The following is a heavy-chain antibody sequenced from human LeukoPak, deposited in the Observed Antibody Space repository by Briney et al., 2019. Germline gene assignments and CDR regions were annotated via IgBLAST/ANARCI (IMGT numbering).Heavy chain of an antibody. CDR1: GFTFSSYW. CDR3: ARGPPDIVVVPAAIYGDFWFDP. J-gene: IGHJ5*02. Sequence: GGSLRLSCAASGFTFSSYWMSWVRQAPGKGLEWVANIKQDGSEKYYVDSVKGRFTISRDNAKNSLYLQMNSLRAEDTAVYYCARGPPDIVVVPAAIYGDFWFDPWGQGTLVTVSS. V-gene: IGHV3-7*01. CDR2: IKQDGSEK. D-gene: IGHD2-2*01.